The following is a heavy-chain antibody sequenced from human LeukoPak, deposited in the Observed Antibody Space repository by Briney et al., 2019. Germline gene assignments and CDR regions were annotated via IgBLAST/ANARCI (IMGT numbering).Heavy chain of an antibody. D-gene: IGHD2-15*01. CDR1: GGSISSSSYY. Sequence: SETLSLTCTVSGGSISSSSYYWGWIRQPPGKGLEWIGSIYYSGSTYYNPSLKSRVTISVDTSKNQFSLKLSSVTATDTAVYYCARDPGYCSGGSCSQQTDYWGQGTLVTVSS. J-gene: IGHJ4*02. CDR2: IYYSGST. V-gene: IGHV4-39*07. CDR3: ARDPGYCSGGSCSQQTDY.